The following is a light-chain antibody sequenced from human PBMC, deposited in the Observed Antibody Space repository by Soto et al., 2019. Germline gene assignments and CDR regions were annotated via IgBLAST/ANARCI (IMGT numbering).Light chain of an antibody. CDR1: QDIHTD. CDR3: QQRKSYPIT. Sequence: IQLTQSPSFLSASVGDRVTITCRASQDIHTDLAWYQQKPGKAPKLLIFAASTLQNGVPSRFSGSGSGTEFTVTITSLQPADFATYYCQQRKSYPITFGQGTLREMK. J-gene: IGKJ5*01. V-gene: IGKV1-9*01. CDR2: AAS.